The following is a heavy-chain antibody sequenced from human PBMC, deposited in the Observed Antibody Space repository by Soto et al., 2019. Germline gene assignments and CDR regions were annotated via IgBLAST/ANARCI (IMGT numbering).Heavy chain of an antibody. Sequence: SETLSLTCSVCGGSISTSADSWGWIRQPPGKGLEWIGRIYLIGSIHYKPPFQSRVTISVDTSNNQLSLMFSSVTATDTAVYYCASRRSFYKGSFDFWGQRTLVSVSS. CDR3: ASRRSFYKGSFDF. CDR1: GGSISTSADS. D-gene: IGHD3-10*01. J-gene: IGHJ4*02. V-gene: IGHV4-39*01. CDR2: IYLIGSI.